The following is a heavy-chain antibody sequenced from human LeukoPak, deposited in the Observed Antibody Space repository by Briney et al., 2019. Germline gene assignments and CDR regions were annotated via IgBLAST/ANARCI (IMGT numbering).Heavy chain of an antibody. Sequence: PSETLSLTCTVSGGSTSSYYWSWIRQPPGKGLEWIGYIYYSGSTNYNPSLKSRVTISVDTSKNQFSLKLSSVTAADTAVYYCAKGVAARPFDYWGQGTLVTVSS. CDR2: IYYSGST. J-gene: IGHJ4*02. D-gene: IGHD6-6*01. V-gene: IGHV4-59*01. CDR3: AKGVAARPFDY. CDR1: GGSTSSYY.